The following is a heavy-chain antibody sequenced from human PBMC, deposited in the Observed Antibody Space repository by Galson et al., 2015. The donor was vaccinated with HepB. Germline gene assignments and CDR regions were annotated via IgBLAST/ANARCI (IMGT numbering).Heavy chain of an antibody. V-gene: IGHV3-20*01. CDR1: GFTFDDYG. CDR3: ARAGAGVDWYFDL. D-gene: IGHD2-15*01. CDR2: INWNGGST. Sequence: SLRLSCAASGFTFDDYGMSWVRQAPGKGLEWVSGINWNGGSTGYADSVKGRFTISRDNTKNSLYLQMNSLRAEDTALYHCARAGAGVDWYFDLWGRGTLVTVSS. J-gene: IGHJ2*01.